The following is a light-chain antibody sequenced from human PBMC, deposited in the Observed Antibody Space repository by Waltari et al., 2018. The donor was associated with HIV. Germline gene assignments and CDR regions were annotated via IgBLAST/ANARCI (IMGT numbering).Light chain of an antibody. V-gene: IGLV1-44*01. Sequence: QSVLTQPPSASGTPGQRVTISCSGSTPNIGSSNVNWYQQFSRAAPKLLIYADAPPPPRVPGRFLWSKSGTSTSLVIRGLQSEDEADYYCSTWDDRLNGVVFGGGTRLTVV. J-gene: IGLJ2*01. CDR1: TPNIGSSN. CDR3: STWDDRLNGVV. CDR2: ADA.